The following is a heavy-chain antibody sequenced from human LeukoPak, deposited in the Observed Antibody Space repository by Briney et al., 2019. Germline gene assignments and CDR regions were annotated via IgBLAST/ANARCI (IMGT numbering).Heavy chain of an antibody. CDR3: ARRLYVDAFDI. J-gene: IGHJ3*02. CDR2: IYYSGST. Sequence: SETLSLTCTVSGGSISSYYWSWIRQPPGKGLEWIGYIYYSGSTNYNPSLKSRVTISVDTSKNQFSLKLSSVTAADTAVYYCARRLYVDAFDIWGQGTMVTVSS. V-gene: IGHV4-59*08. CDR1: GGSISSYY. D-gene: IGHD2/OR15-2a*01.